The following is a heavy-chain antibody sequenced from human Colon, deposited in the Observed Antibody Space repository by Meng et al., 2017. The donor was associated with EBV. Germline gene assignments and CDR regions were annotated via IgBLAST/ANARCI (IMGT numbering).Heavy chain of an antibody. V-gene: IGHV1-69*13. CDR2: LIAVFDKT. D-gene: IGHD2/OR15-2a*01. Sequence: VYVVQSGAEVKKPGSSVNVACKTSGGSFSTHTFSWVRQAPGQGLEWMGGLIAVFDKTKAAPRFQDRVTFTADETTTTAYMELSSLTFEDTAVYFCARGRGNQPLFDFWGQGTLVTVSS. CDR1: GGSFSTHT. J-gene: IGHJ4*02. CDR3: ARGRGNQPLFDF.